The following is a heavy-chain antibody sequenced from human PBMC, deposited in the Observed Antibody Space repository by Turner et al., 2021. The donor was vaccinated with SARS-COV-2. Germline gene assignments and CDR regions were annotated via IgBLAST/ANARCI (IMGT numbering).Heavy chain of an antibody. CDR1: GFTFGDYA. J-gene: IGHJ6*02. V-gene: IGHV3-49*04. CDR3: TRDYLALLFGEHYYYGMDV. CDR2: IRSKPYGGTT. D-gene: IGHD3-10*01. Sequence: EVQLVESGVGLVQPGRSLRLSCTASGFTFGDYAMSWVRQDPGKGLEGVGFIRSKPYGGTTEYAAAVKGRFTISRDDSKSIAYLQMNSLKTEDTAVYYCTRDYLALLFGEHYYYGMDVWGQGTTVTVSS.